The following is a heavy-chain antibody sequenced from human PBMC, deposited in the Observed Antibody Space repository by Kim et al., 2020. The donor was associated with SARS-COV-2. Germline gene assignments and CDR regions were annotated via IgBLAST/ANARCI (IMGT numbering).Heavy chain of an antibody. V-gene: IGHV3-7*01. Sequence: GGSLRLSCAVSGFRFSDSWMSWVRQAPGEGLEWVANINEPGTDKYYVDSLEGRFVISRDNAKNSLYLQMNSLRAEDTAVYFCARDPHRGALDYWGQGVLVTVSS. CDR1: GFRFSDSW. CDR3: ARDPHRGALDY. J-gene: IGHJ4*02. CDR2: INEPGTDK. D-gene: IGHD2-15*01.